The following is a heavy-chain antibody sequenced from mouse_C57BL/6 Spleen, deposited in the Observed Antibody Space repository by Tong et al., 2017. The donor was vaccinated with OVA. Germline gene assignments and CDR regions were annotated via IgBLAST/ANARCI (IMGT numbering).Heavy chain of an antibody. V-gene: IGHV1-80*01. CDR2: IYPGDGDT. D-gene: IGHD1-1*01. J-gene: IGHJ1*03. CDR1: GYAFSSYW. CDR3: TTWGYGSSYWYFDV. Sequence: VQLQESGAELVKPGASVKISCKASGYAFSSYWMNWVKQRPGKGLEWIGQIYPGDGDTNYNGKFKGKATLTADTSSNTAYLQLSSLTSEDTAVYYCTTWGYGSSYWYFDVWGTGTTVTVSS.